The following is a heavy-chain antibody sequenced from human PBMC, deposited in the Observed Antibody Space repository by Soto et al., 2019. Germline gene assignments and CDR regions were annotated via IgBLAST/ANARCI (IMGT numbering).Heavy chain of an antibody. D-gene: IGHD3-10*01. V-gene: IGHV3-30-3*01. CDR1: GFTFSSYA. CDR3: ARDGNNELFDY. CDR2: ISCDGGNK. Sequence: GGSLRLSCAASGFTFSSYAMHWVRQAPGKGLGWVAVISCDGGNKYYADSVKGRFTISRDNSKNTLYLQMNSMRAEDTAVYYCARDGNNELFDYWGQGTLVTVSS. J-gene: IGHJ4*02.